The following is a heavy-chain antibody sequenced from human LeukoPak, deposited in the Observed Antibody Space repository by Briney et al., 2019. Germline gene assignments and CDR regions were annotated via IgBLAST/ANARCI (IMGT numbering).Heavy chain of an antibody. D-gene: IGHD3-22*01. J-gene: IGHJ6*02. CDR3: ARLFYYDSSGVYGMDV. V-gene: IGHV3-48*03. CDR2: ISSSGSTI. Sequence: GGSLRLSCAASGFTFSSYEMNWIRQAPGKGLGWVSYISSSGSTIYYADSVRGRFTISRNNAKNSLYLQMNSLRVEDTAVYYCARLFYYDSSGVYGMDVWGQGTTVTVSS. CDR1: GFTFSSYE.